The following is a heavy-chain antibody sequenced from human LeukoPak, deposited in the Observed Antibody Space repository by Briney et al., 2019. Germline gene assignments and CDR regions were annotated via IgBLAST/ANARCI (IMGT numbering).Heavy chain of an antibody. Sequence: PSETLSFTCTVSGGSISSDYWSWIRQPAGKGLEWMGRIFTSGSTSYNPSLKSRVTMSLDTSKNQFSLKLSSVTAADTAVYSCSRGGANDLWGQGTLVTVSS. D-gene: IGHD3-16*01. J-gene: IGHJ5*02. CDR2: IFTSGST. CDR1: GGSISSDY. V-gene: IGHV4-4*07. CDR3: SRGGANDL.